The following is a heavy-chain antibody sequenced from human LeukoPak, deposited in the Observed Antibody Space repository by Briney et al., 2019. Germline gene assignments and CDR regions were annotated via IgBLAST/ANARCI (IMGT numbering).Heavy chain of an antibody. V-gene: IGHV4-38-2*02. CDR2: IHHSGST. CDR1: GGSISSGYY. CDR3: ARELRTLLDY. Sequence: SETLSLTCTVSGGSISSGYYWGWIRQPPGKGLEWIGSIHHSGSTYYNPSLKSRVTISVDTSKNQFSLKLSSVTAADTAVYYCARELRTLLDYWGQGTLVTVSS. J-gene: IGHJ4*02.